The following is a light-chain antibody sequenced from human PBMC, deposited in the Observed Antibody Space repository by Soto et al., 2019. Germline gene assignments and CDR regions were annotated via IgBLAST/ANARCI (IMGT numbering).Light chain of an antibody. CDR2: AAS. J-gene: IGKJ4*01. Sequence: DIQMTQSPSSLSASVGDRVTITCRASQSISSYLNWYQQKPGKAPKLLIYAASSLQSGVPSRFSGSGSGTDFTLTISSLQPEDFATYYCQQSYSTPVTVGGGPKVEIK. V-gene: IGKV1-39*01. CDR1: QSISSY. CDR3: QQSYSTPVT.